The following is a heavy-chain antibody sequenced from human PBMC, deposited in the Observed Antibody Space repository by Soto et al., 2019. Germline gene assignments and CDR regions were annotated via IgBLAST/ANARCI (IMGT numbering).Heavy chain of an antibody. Sequence: ASVKVSCKASGYTFTSYGISWVRQAPGQGLEWMGWISAYNGNTNYAQKLQGRVTMTTDTSTSTAYMELRSLRSDDTAVYYCARDRALVATMGCDYWGQGTLVTVSS. J-gene: IGHJ4*02. CDR2: ISAYNGNT. CDR3: ARDRALVATMGCDY. D-gene: IGHD5-12*01. CDR1: GYTFTSYG. V-gene: IGHV1-18*01.